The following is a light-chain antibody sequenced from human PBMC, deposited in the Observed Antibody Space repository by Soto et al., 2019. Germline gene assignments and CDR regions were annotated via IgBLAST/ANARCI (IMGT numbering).Light chain of an antibody. CDR1: SSDVGSYNL. Sequence: QSALTQPASVSGSPEQSITISCTGTSSDVGSYNLVSWYQQHPDKAPKVMIYEATKRPSGVSNRFSGSKSGNTASLTISGLQAEDEADYYCSSYAGSDNPYVFGTGTKLTVL. V-gene: IGLV2-23*01. J-gene: IGLJ1*01. CDR3: SSYAGSDNPYV. CDR2: EAT.